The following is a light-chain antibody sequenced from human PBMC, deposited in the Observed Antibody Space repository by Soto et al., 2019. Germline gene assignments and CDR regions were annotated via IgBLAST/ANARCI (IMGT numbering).Light chain of an antibody. CDR3: QQYNTYPLT. V-gene: IGKV1-5*03. J-gene: IGKJ4*01. Sequence: DIQMTQSPFTLSASVGDRVTITCRASQSISTWLAWYQQKPGKAPKLLIYKASSLEGGVPSRFSGSGSGTEFNITVSSLRPDDFATYYCQQYNTYPLTFGGGTTVEIK. CDR1: QSISTW. CDR2: KAS.